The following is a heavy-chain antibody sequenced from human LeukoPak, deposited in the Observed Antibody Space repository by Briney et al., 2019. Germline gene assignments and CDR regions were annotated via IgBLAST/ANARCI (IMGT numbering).Heavy chain of an antibody. CDR3: ARRSDYYDSSAYYY. V-gene: IGHV1-8*01. CDR1: GYTFSSYD. D-gene: IGHD3-22*01. CDR2: INPNSGNT. Sequence: ASVKVSCKASGYTFSSYDINWVRQATGQGLGWMGWINPNSGNTGYAPKFQGRVTMTRNTSISTAYMELSSLRSEDTAVYYCARRSDYYDSSAYYYWGQEPWSPSPQ. J-gene: IGHJ4*01.